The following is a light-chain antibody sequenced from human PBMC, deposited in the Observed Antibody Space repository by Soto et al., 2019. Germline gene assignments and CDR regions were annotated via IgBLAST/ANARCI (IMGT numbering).Light chain of an antibody. J-gene: IGLJ2*01. V-gene: IGLV2-14*01. CDR2: EVS. CDR1: SSDVGGYNY. Sequence: ALTQPASVSGSPGQSITISCTGTSSDVGGYNYVSWYQQHPGKAPKLMIYEVSNRPSGVSNRFSGSKSGNTASLTISGLQAEDEADYYCSSYTSSSTSVVFGGGTKLTVL. CDR3: SSYTSSSTSVV.